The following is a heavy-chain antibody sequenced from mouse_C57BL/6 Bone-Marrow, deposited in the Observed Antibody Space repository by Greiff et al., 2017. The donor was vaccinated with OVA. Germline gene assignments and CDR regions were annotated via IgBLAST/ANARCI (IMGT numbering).Heavy chain of an antibody. V-gene: IGHV1-26*01. CDR3: ARGYYGSKRDWFAY. J-gene: IGHJ3*01. CDR2: INPNNGGT. D-gene: IGHD1-1*01. Sequence: EVQLQQSGPELVKPGASVKISCKASGYTFTDYYMNWVKQSHGKSLEWIGDINPNNGGTSYNQKFKGKATLTVDKSSSTAYMELRSLTSEDSAVYYCARGYYGSKRDWFAYWGQGTLVTVSA. CDR1: GYTFTDYY.